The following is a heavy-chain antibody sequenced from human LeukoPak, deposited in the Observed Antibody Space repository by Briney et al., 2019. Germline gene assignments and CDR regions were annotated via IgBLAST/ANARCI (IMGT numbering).Heavy chain of an antibody. CDR1: GGSISSSSYY. V-gene: IGHV4-39*01. J-gene: IGHJ4*02. D-gene: IGHD4-11*01. Sequence: PSETLSLTCTVSGGSISSSSYYWGWIRQPPGKGLEWIGTVYYSGSTYYNPSLKSRVTISVDTSKNQFSLKLSSVTAADTAVYYCASRYDYSNYIDYWGQGTLVTVSS. CDR3: ASRYDYSNYIDY. CDR2: VYYSGST.